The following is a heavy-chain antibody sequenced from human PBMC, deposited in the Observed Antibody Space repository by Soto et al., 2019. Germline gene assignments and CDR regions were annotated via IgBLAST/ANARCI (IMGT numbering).Heavy chain of an antibody. CDR2: ISYDGSNK. V-gene: IGHV3-30*18. Sequence: PGGSLRLSCAASGFTFSSYGMHWVRQAPGKGLEWVAVISYDGSNKYYADSVKGRFTISRDNSKNTLYLQMNSLRAEDTAVYYCAKDLYYYDSSGYEDLYYYYGMDVWGQGTTVTVSS. J-gene: IGHJ6*02. D-gene: IGHD3-22*01. CDR1: GFTFSSYG. CDR3: AKDLYYYDSSGYEDLYYYYGMDV.